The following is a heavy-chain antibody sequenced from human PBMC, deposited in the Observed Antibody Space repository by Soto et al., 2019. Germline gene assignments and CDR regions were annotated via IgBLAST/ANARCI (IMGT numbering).Heavy chain of an antibody. J-gene: IGHJ4*02. D-gene: IGHD5-12*01. Sequence: SETLSLTCTVSGGSISSSSYYWGWIRQPPGKGLEWIGNIYYSGSTYYNPSLKSRVTISVDTSKNQFSLKLSSVTAADTAVYYCARVAGYADYWGQGTLVTVSS. CDR3: ARVAGYADY. CDR1: GGSISSSSYY. V-gene: IGHV4-39*01. CDR2: IYYSGST.